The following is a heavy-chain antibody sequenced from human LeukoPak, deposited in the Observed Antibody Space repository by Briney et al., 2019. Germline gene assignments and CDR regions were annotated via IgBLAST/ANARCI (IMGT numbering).Heavy chain of an antibody. V-gene: IGHV3-11*01. CDR2: ISSSGSTI. J-gene: IGHJ2*01. Sequence: PGGSLTLSCAASGFTFSDYYMSWIRQPPGKGLEWVSYISSSGSTIYYADSVKGRFTISRDNAKNSLYLQMNSLSAEDTAVYYCARDRRHLRGYFDLWGRGTLVTVSS. CDR1: GFTFSDYY. CDR3: ARDRRHLRGYFDL.